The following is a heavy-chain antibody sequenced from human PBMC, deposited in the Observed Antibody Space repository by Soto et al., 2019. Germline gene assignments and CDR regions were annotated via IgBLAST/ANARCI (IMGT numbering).Heavy chain of an antibody. CDR2: IYYSGRT. D-gene: IGHD3-3*01. Sequence: PSETLSLTCTVSGGSIRDYFWTWIRQPPGKGLEWIGYIYYSGRTNYNPSLKSRVSISVDTSKNHFSLQLRSVTAADTAVYYCARAMPLNFWSGYSEFDPWGQGTLVTVSS. J-gene: IGHJ5*02. CDR3: ARAMPLNFWSGYSEFDP. CDR1: GGSIRDYF. V-gene: IGHV4-59*01.